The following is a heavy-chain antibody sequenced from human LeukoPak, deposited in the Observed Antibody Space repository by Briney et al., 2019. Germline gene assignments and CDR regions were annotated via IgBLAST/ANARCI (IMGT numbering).Heavy chain of an antibody. V-gene: IGHV4-34*01. J-gene: IGHJ4*02. CDR3: ARFSPRAMGNYFDF. Sequence: SETLSLTCAVYGGSFSGYYWSWIRRPPGKGLEWIGEINHSGSTNYNPSLKSRVTISVDTSKNQFSLKLSSVTAADTAVYYCARFSPRAMGNYFDFWGQGTLVTVSS. D-gene: IGHD7-27*01. CDR2: INHSGST. CDR1: GGSFSGYY.